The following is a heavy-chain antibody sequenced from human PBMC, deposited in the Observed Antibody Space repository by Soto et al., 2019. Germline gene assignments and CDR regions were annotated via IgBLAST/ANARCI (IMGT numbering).Heavy chain of an antibody. CDR3: ASNQGTPGSGWRTDPPGYYFDY. D-gene: IGHD6-19*01. V-gene: IGHV1-69*13. J-gene: IGHJ4*02. Sequence: SVKVSCKASGGTFSSYAISWVRQAPGQGLEWMGGIIPIFGTANYAQKFQGRVTITADESTSTAYMELSSLRSEDTAVYYCASNQGTPGSGWRTDPPGYYFDYWGQGTLVTVSS. CDR1: GGTFSSYA. CDR2: IIPIFGTA.